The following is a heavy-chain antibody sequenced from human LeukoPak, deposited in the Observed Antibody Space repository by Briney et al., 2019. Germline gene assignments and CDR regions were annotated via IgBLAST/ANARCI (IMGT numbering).Heavy chain of an antibody. V-gene: IGHV4-34*01. D-gene: IGHD5-18*01. Sequence: SETLSLTCAVYGGSFSGYYWSWIRQPPGKGLEWVGEINHSGSANYNPSLKSRVTISVDTSKNQFSLKLGSVTAADTAVYCCARAWNGRKQLWRGSNHQVQTYYFDYWGQGTLVTVSS. J-gene: IGHJ4*02. CDR2: INHSGSA. CDR3: ARAWNGRKQLWRGSNHQVQTYYFDY. CDR1: GGSFSGYY.